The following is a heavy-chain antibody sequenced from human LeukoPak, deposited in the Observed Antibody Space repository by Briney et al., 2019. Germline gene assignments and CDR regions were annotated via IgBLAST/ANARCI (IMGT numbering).Heavy chain of an antibody. CDR3: ARGYSYGYPWFDP. V-gene: IGHV6-1*01. D-gene: IGHD5-18*01. CDR2: TYYRSKWYN. CDR1: GDSVSSNSAA. J-gene: IGHJ5*02. Sequence: SQTLSLTCAISGDSVSSNSAAWNWIRQSPSRGLEWLGRTYYRSKWYNDYAVSVKSRISINPDTSKNQFCLQLNSVTPEDTVVYYCARGYSYGYPWFDPCGQGTLVTVSS.